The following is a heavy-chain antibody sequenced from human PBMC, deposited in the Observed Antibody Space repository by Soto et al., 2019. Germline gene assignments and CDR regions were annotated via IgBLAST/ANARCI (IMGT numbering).Heavy chain of an antibody. CDR1: GFTFSISA. J-gene: IGHJ6*01. D-gene: IGHD2-2*01. CDR3: ATQQDAHYYYYGLDV. CDR2: ISSSGGNT. V-gene: IGHV3-23*01. Sequence: EVQLLESGGGLVQPGGSLRLSCAASGFTFSISAMSWVRQAPGKGLEWVSDISSSGGNTYSADSVKGRFTISRDNSKNTMYLQMNSLRVEDTAVYYCATQQDAHYYYYGLDVW.